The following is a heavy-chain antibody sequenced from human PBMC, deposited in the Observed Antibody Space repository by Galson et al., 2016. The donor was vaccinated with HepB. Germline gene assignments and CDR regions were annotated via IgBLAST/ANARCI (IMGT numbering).Heavy chain of an antibody. J-gene: IGHJ5*02. Sequence: PALVKPTQTLTLTCTFSGFSLSTNSGMCVSWIRQPPGKALEWLALIDWDDDKYYSTSLKTRLTISKDTSKNQVVLTVTNMGPMDTATYYCARITYSSSWSWFDPWGQGILVTVSS. V-gene: IGHV2-70*13. CDR1: GFSLSTNSGMC. CDR2: IDWDDDK. D-gene: IGHD6-13*01. CDR3: ARITYSSSWSWFDP.